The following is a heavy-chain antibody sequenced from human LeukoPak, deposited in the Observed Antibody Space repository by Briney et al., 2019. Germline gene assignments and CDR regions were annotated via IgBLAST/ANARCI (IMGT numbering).Heavy chain of an antibody. CDR3: ARDRIVGATIHYYMDV. Sequence: TSETLSLTCTVSGGSISSYYWSWIRQPPGKGLEWIGYIYYSGSTNYNPSLKSRVTISVDTSKNQFSLKLSSVTAADTAVYYCARDRIVGATIHYYMDVWGKGTTVTVSS. J-gene: IGHJ6*03. D-gene: IGHD1-26*01. CDR2: IYYSGST. CDR1: GGSISSYY. V-gene: IGHV4-59*01.